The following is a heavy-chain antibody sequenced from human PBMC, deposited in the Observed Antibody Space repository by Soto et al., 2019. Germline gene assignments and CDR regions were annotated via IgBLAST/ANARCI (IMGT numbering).Heavy chain of an antibody. CDR1: GGTFRSYG. J-gene: IGHJ6*02. D-gene: IGHD3-22*01. V-gene: IGHV1-69*01. CDR3: ALTIIHVNYYYFYATDV. CDR2: IMPIYGTT. Sequence: QVQLVQSGAEVKQPGSSVKVSCNVSGGTFRSYGVSWVRQAPGQGLEWMGGIMPIYGTTKYAQRLQGRGTITADESTSTAYLELSSLRSEDTAVYYYALTIIHVNYYYFYATDVLGQGTTVNVSS.